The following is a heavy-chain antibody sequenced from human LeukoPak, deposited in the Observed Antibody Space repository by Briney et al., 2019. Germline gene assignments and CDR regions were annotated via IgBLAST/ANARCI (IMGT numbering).Heavy chain of an antibody. Sequence: PGRSLRLSCAASGFTFSSYAMHWVRQAPGKGLEWVAVISYDGSNKYYADSVKGRFTISRDNSKNTLYLQMNSLRAEDTALYYCAKDRLSSPTAPRFDPWGQGTQVTVSS. CDR2: ISYDGSNK. CDR1: GFTFSSYA. D-gene: IGHD2/OR15-2a*01. CDR3: AKDRLSSPTAPRFDP. V-gene: IGHV3-30-3*02. J-gene: IGHJ5*02.